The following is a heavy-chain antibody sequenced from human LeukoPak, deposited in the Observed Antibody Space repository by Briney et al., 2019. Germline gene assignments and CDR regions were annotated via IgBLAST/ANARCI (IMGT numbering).Heavy chain of an antibody. D-gene: IGHD3-10*01. CDR1: GVSFSTSA. CDR3: ATEGYDLGTFFLDC. CDR2: TIPGFGSA. V-gene: IGHV1-69*05. J-gene: IGHJ4*02. Sequence: ASVKLSCKASGVSFSTSAISWVRHAPGQGLEWRGGTIPGFGSANYAQSFKCRVTITTDEPTSTAYMELTSLRYEDTAVYYCATEGYDLGTFFLDCWGQGTLVTVSS.